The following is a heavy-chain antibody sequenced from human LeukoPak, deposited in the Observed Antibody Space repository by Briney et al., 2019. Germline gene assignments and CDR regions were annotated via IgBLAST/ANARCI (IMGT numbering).Heavy chain of an antibody. CDR2: ISSTSTYI. CDR1: GFTFRTYS. CDR3: ASSFYSGYDSSGLNWFDP. V-gene: IGHV3-21*06. D-gene: IGHD5-12*01. Sequence: GGSLRLSCAASGFTFRTYSMNWVRQAPGKGLEWVSSISSTSTYIYYADSMKGRFIISRDNARNSLYLEMNSLRAEDTAVYYCASSFYSGYDSSGLNWFDPWGQGTLVTVSS. J-gene: IGHJ5*02.